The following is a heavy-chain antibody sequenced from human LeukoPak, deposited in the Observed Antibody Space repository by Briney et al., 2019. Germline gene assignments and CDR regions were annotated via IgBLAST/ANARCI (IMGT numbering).Heavy chain of an antibody. V-gene: IGHV1-18*01. CDR2: ISAYNGNT. D-gene: IGHD3-3*01. J-gene: IGHJ5*02. CDR3: ARDFWSGYDTGNNWFDP. CDR1: GYTFTTYG. Sequence: ASVKVSCKASGYTFTTYGISWVRQAPGQGLEWMGWISAYNGNTNYAQKLQGRVTMTTDTSTSTAYMELRSLRSDDTAVYYCARDFWSGYDTGNNWFDPWGQGTLVTVSS.